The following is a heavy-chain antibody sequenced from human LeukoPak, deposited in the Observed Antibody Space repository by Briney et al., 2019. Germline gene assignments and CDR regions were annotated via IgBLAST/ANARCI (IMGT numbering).Heavy chain of an antibody. D-gene: IGHD3-22*01. CDR2: IKQDGSGK. CDR3: AREGPAPYYYDSSGYPL. V-gene: IGHV3-7*01. J-gene: IGHJ3*01. Sequence: GGSLRLSCAASGFTFSSYWMSWVRQAPGKGLEWVANIKQDGSGKYYVDSVKGRFTISRDNAKNSLYLQMNSLRAEDTAVYYCAREGPAPYYYDSSGYPLWGQGTMVTVSS. CDR1: GFTFSSYW.